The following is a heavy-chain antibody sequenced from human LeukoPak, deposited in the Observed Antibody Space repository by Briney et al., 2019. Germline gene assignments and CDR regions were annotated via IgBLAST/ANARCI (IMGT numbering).Heavy chain of an antibody. Sequence: SETLSLTCSVSGVSISSYYWTWIRQPPGKGLEWIGYVSYSGSTNYNPSLKSRVTISLNTSKNQFYLKLTSVTAADTAVYYCARRIVGATDFFDYWGQGILVAVSS. CDR1: GVSISSYY. CDR2: VSYSGST. D-gene: IGHD1-26*01. V-gene: IGHV4-59*08. CDR3: ARRIVGATDFFDY. J-gene: IGHJ4*02.